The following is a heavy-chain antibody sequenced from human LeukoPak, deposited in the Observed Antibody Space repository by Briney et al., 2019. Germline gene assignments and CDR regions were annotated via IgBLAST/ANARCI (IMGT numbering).Heavy chain of an antibody. CDR2: INHSGST. V-gene: IGHV4-34*01. J-gene: IGHJ4*02. Sequence: PSETLSLTCAVYGGSFSGYYWSWIRQPPGKGLEWIGEINHSGSTNYNSSLKSRVTISVDTSKNQFSLKLSSVTAADTAVYYCARGVHYYDSSGYYYWGQGTLVTVSS. D-gene: IGHD3-22*01. CDR1: GGSFSGYY. CDR3: ARGVHYYDSSGYYY.